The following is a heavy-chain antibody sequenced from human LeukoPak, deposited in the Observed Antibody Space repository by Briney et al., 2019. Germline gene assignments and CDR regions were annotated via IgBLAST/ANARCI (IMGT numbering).Heavy chain of an antibody. V-gene: IGHV3-30*18. CDR2: ISYDGSNK. J-gene: IGHJ4*02. D-gene: IGHD6-19*01. CDR1: GFTFSNYG. Sequence: GGSLRLSCAASGFTFSNYGMHWVRQAPGKGLEWVAVISYDGSNKYYADSVKGRFTISRDNSKNTLYLQMNSLRAEDTAVYYCAKGPPYSSGWYGGVDYWGQGTLVTVSS. CDR3: AKGPPYSSGWYGGVDY.